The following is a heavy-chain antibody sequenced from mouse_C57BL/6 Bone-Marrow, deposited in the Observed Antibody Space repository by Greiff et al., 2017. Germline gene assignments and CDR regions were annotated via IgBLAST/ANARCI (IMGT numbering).Heavy chain of an antibody. D-gene: IGHD2-3*01. CDR1: GYTFTSYW. Sequence: QVHVKQPGAELVTPGASVKLSCKASGYTFTSYWMHWVKQRPGQGLEWIGMIHPNSGSTNYNEKFKSKATLTVDKASSTAYMQLSSLTSEDSAVYYWARWDDGYYPFDYWGQGTTLTVSS. CDR2: IHPNSGST. CDR3: ARWDDGYYPFDY. V-gene: IGHV1-64*01. J-gene: IGHJ2*01.